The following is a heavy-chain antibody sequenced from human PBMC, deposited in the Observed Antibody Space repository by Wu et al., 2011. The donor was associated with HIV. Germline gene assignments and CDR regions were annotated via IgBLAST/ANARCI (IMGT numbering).Heavy chain of an antibody. Sequence: QVQLEQSGSEVKKPGTSVKVSCKTSGYTFTSYGISWVRQAPGQGLEWMGSVRPNNGHTNYAQKFQDRVTMTTDTSTTTAYMELRSLRSDDTAVYFCSRVRIAVYYYYGMDVWGQGTTVTVSS. V-gene: IGHV1-18*01. J-gene: IGHJ6*02. CDR3: SRVRIAVYYYYGMDV. CDR2: VRPNNGHT. D-gene: IGHD6-19*01. CDR1: GYTFTSYG.